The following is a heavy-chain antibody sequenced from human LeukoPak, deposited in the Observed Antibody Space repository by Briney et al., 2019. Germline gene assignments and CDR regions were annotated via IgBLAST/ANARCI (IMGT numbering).Heavy chain of an antibody. J-gene: IGHJ4*02. D-gene: IGHD2-21*01. V-gene: IGHV1-18*01. Sequence: EASVKVSCKASGYTFTSYGISWVRQAPGQGLEWMGWVSAYNGNTNYAQKLQGRVTMTTDTSTSTAYMELRSLRSDDTAVYYCARIAYCGGDCYTTYFDYWGQGTLVTVSS. CDR2: VSAYNGNT. CDR3: ARIAYCGGDCYTTYFDY. CDR1: GYTFTSYG.